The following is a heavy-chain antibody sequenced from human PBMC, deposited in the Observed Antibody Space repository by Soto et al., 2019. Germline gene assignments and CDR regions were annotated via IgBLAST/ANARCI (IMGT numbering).Heavy chain of an antibody. Sequence: QVQLVESGGGMVQPGRSLRLSCAASGFTFSSFAMHWVRQAPGKGLEWVSAISYDGSHKYYADSVKGRFTISRDNSKNTLYLQMNSLRPEDRAVYYCARDRRQQLVPLDYWGQGTLVTVSS. D-gene: IGHD6-13*01. CDR1: GFTFSSFA. V-gene: IGHV3-30-3*01. J-gene: IGHJ4*02. CDR3: ARDRRQQLVPLDY. CDR2: ISYDGSHK.